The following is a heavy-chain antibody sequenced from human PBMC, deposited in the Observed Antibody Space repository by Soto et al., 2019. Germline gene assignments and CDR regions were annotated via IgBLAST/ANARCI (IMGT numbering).Heavy chain of an antibody. CDR3: ARDDDYPDNGFEY. D-gene: IGHD4-17*01. Sequence: QVQLVESGGGVVQPGSSLRLLCAASGFTFSEYGMHWVRQAPGKGLELLAVIVREGTEQYYADSVKGRFTISRDNSKNTLYLQINSLRVDDTAVYYCARDDDYPDNGFEYWGQGNLLTVSS. J-gene: IGHJ4*02. V-gene: IGHV3-33*01. CDR2: IVREGTEQ. CDR1: GFTFSEYG.